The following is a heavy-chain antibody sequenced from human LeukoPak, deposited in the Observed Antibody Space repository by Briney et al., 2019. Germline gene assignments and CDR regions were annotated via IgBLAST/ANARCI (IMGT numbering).Heavy chain of an antibody. Sequence: SETLSLTCTVSDGSISSSSYYWGWIRQPPGKGLEWIGSIYYSGSTYYNPSLKSRVTISVDTSKNQFSLKLSSVTAADTAVYYCARAPSSGYYYYYGMDVWGQGTTVTVSS. J-gene: IGHJ6*02. CDR1: DGSISSSSYY. V-gene: IGHV4-39*01. CDR3: ARAPSSGYYYYYGMDV. CDR2: IYYSGST. D-gene: IGHD6-25*01.